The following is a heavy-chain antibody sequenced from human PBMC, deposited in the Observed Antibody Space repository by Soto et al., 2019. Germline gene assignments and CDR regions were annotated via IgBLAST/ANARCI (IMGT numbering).Heavy chain of an antibody. Sequence: GSVKVSCKTSGYTFTDHGIDWVRQAPGQGLEWVGWVSSYNGNTNYAYNLKDRVIMTTDASTSTAYMEPRGLRSDDTAVYYCAREVEGSYSPADFWGQGTPVTVSS. J-gene: IGHJ4*02. V-gene: IGHV1-18*01. CDR3: AREVEGSYSPADF. CDR1: GYTFTDHG. D-gene: IGHD3-10*01. CDR2: VSSYNGNT.